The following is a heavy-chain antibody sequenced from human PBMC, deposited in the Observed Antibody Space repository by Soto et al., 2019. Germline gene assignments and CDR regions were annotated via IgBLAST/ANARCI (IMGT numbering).Heavy chain of an antibody. CDR1: GFTFGNVA. CDR3: AKLYMNPRYFDS. CDR2: ISDNGGNT. Sequence: GGSLRLSCAASGFTFGNVAMAWVRQAPGKGLEWVSSISDNGGNTDYADSARGRFTLSRDNSKNTLYLQMNHLKAEDTAVYYCAKLYMNPRYFDSWGQGARVTVSS. V-gene: IGHV3-23*01. J-gene: IGHJ4*02. D-gene: IGHD4-4*01.